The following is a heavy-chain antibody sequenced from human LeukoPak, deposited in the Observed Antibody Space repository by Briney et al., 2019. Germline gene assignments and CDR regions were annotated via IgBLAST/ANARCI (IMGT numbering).Heavy chain of an antibody. CDR1: GFTFSTFW. J-gene: IGHJ4*02. V-gene: IGHV3-74*01. CDR2: ITSDGSVT. Sequence: PGGSLRLSCAASGFTFSTFWMHWVRQAPGEGLVWVSRITSDGSVTSYADSVKGRFTISRDNAKNTVYLQMNSLRAEDTAVYYCASFACSSGTCYDYFDYWGQGNLVTVSS. CDR3: ASFACSSGTCYDYFDY. D-gene: IGHD2-15*01.